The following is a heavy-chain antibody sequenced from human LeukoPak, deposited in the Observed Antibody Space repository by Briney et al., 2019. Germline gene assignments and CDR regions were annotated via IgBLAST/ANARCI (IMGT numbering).Heavy chain of an antibody. CDR1: GFTFTSHS. J-gene: IGHJ3*02. Sequence: GGSLRLSCAASGFTFTSHSMNWVCQAPGKGLEWVSSIGSRSTSIYYADSVKGRFTISRDNAKNSLYLQMNSLRAEDTAVYYCARESSESFDIWGQGTMVTVSS. CDR3: ARESSESFDI. CDR2: IGSRSTSI. D-gene: IGHD6-25*01. V-gene: IGHV3-21*01.